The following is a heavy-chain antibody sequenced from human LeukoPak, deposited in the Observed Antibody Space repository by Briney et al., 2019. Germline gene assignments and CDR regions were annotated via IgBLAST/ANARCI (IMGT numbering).Heavy chain of an antibody. D-gene: IGHD3-3*01. Sequence: GGSLRLSCAVSGFTFSSYGMTWVRQAPGKGLEWVSTISGNGDDTYYADSVEGRFTISRDNSENTLYLQMNSLRAEDTAVYYCAKDRSLRFLEWLPYCDYWGQGTLVTVSS. J-gene: IGHJ4*02. CDR2: ISGNGDDT. CDR1: GFTFSSYG. CDR3: AKDRSLRFLEWLPYCDY. V-gene: IGHV3-23*01.